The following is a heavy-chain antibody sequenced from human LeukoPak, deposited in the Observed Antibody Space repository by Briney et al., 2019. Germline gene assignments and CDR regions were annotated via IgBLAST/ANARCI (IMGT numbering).Heavy chain of an antibody. D-gene: IGHD3-3*01. Sequence: GGSLRLSCAASGFTFSSYGMHWVRQAPGNGLEWVAFIRYDGSNKYYADSVKGRFTISRDNSKNTLYLQMNSLNAEDTAVYYCXKPTRITIFGVAEYXXDXWGXXXXVT. CDR3: XKPTRITIFGVAEYXXDX. CDR1: GFTFSSYG. CDR2: IRYDGSNK. V-gene: IGHV3-30*02. J-gene: IGHJ4*01.